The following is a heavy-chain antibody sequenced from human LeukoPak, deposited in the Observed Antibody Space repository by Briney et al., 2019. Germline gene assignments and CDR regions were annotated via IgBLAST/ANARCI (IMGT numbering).Heavy chain of an antibody. J-gene: IGHJ3*02. CDR1: GFTVSSNY. D-gene: IGHD5-24*01. V-gene: IGHV3-53*01. CDR2: IYSGGST. Sequence: PGGSLRLSCAASGFTVSSNYMSWVRQAPGKGLEWVSVIYSGGSTYYADSVKGRFTISRGNSKNTLYLQMNSLRAEDTAVYYCAREMADAFDIWGQGTMVTVSS. CDR3: AREMADAFDI.